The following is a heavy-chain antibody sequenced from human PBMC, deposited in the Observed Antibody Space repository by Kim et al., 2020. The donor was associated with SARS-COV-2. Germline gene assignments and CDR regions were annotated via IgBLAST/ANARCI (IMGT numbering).Heavy chain of an antibody. CDR1: GFSFSSRG. Sequence: GGSLRLSCAASGFSFSSRGIHWVRQAPGKGLEWVAIISNDETYKNYADSVKGRFTISRDNSKNTVDLQMNSLRVEDTAVYYCARAREKSFDYWGQGTLVIVSS. J-gene: IGHJ4*02. CDR2: ISNDETYK. CDR3: ARAREKSFDY. V-gene: IGHV3-30*03.